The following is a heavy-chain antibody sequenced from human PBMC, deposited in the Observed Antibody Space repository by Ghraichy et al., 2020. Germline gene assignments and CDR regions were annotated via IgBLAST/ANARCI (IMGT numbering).Heavy chain of an antibody. Sequence: GGSLRLSCAASGFTFDDYAMHWVRQAPGKGLEWVSGISWNSGSIGYADSVKGRFTISRDNAKNSLYLQMNSLSAEDTALYYCAKVQWELPDYWGQETLVTVSS. D-gene: IGHD1-26*01. CDR3: AKVQWELPDY. CDR1: GFTFDDYA. J-gene: IGHJ4*02. V-gene: IGHV3-9*01. CDR2: ISWNSGSI.